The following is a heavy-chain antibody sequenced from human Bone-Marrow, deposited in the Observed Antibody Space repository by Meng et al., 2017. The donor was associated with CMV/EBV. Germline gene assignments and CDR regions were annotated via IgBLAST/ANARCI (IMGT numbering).Heavy chain of an antibody. CDR2: IIPIFGTA. Sequence: SVKDSCKASGGTFSSCAISWVRQAPGQGLEWMGGIIPIFGTANYAQKFQGRVTITTDESTSTAYMELSSLRSEDTAVYYCASSPTPEPLLRLPDRYYYGMDVWGQGTTVTVSS. D-gene: IGHD3-16*01. J-gene: IGHJ6*02. CDR1: GGTFSSCA. CDR3: ASSPTPEPLLRLPDRYYYGMDV. V-gene: IGHV1-69*05.